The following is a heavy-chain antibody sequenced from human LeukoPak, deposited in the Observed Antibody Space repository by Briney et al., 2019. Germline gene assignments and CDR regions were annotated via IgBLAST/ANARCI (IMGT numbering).Heavy chain of an antibody. D-gene: IGHD3-10*01. V-gene: IGHV3-21*01. CDR3: ARDSKYYYGSVTAFDY. J-gene: IGHJ4*02. CDR2: ISSSSSYI. CDR1: GFTFSSYS. Sequence: GSLRLSCAASGFTFSSYSMNWVRQAPGKRLEWVSSISSSSSYIYYADSVKGRFTISRDNAKNSLYLQMNSLRAEDTAVYYCARDSKYYYGSVTAFDYWGQGTLVTVSS.